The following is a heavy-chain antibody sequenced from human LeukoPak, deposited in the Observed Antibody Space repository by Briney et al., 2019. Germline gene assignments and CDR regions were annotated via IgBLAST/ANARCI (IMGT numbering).Heavy chain of an antibody. CDR1: GDSISTSKSY. Sequence: SETLSLTCTVSGDSISTSKSYWGWIRQPPLKGLEWIGSIYYTGNTYYNASLKSRVTISVDTSKNQFSLKLSSVTAADTAVYYCASISSWYYYYYYYMDVWGKGTTVTVSS. CDR3: ASISSWYYYYYYYMDV. J-gene: IGHJ6*03. D-gene: IGHD6-13*01. CDR2: IYYTGNT. V-gene: IGHV4-39*07.